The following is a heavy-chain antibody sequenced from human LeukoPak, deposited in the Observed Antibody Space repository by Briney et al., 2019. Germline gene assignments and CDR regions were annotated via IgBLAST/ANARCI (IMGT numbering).Heavy chain of an antibody. CDR2: IGIDSGNT. D-gene: IGHD1-26*01. CDR1: GFPFIEYS. Sequence: GGSLRLSCTASGFPFIEYSMNWVRQAPGKGLEWISYIGIDSGNTKYADSVRGRFTISTDKAKNSLYLQMNSLRVEDTAVYYCAKARGGTYQTYFFDYWGQGTLVTVSS. CDR3: AKARGGTYQTYFFDY. J-gene: IGHJ4*02. V-gene: IGHV3-48*01.